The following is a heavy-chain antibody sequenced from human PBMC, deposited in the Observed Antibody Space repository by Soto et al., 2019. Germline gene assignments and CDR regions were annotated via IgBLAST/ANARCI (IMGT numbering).Heavy chain of an antibody. CDR2: IYYSGST. D-gene: IGHD2-2*01. J-gene: IGHJ4*02. Sequence: QVQLQESGPGLVKPSDTLSLTCAVSGYSISSSNWWGWIRQPPGKGLEWIGYIYYSGSTYYNPSLKSRVTMTVDTSKNQFSLKLSSVTAVDTAVYYCARNRYCSRTSCYEVDYWGQGTLVTVSS. V-gene: IGHV4-28*01. CDR3: ARNRYCSRTSCYEVDY. CDR1: GYSISSSNW.